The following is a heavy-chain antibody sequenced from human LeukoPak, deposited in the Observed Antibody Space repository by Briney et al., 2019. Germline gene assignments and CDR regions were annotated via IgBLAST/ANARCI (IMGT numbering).Heavy chain of an antibody. CDR3: ARAPTPYFTYYMDV. Sequence: GGSLRLSCAASGFSFSGFGMNWVRQAPGKGLEWISYIGSSGSAGGNIYYAVSVKGRFTVSRDNAKDSLFLQMNSLQDADTAVYYCARAPTPYFTYYMDVWANGPRSPSP. CDR2: IGSSGSAGGNI. CDR1: GFSFSGFG. J-gene: IGHJ6*03. D-gene: IGHD2-21*01. V-gene: IGHV3-48*02.